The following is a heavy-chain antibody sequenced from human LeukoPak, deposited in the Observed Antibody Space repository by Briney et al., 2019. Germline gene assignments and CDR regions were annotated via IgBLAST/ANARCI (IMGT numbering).Heavy chain of an antibody. Sequence: GGSLRLSCAASGFTFSTYWMSWVRQAPGKGLEWVANIKQDGSEKYYVDSVKGRFTISRDNAKNSLYLQMDSLRAEDTAVYYCAGGVFGVVIDYWGLGTLVTASS. CDR1: GFTFSTYW. J-gene: IGHJ4*02. CDR2: IKQDGSEK. D-gene: IGHD3-3*01. V-gene: IGHV3-7*04. CDR3: AGGVFGVVIDY.